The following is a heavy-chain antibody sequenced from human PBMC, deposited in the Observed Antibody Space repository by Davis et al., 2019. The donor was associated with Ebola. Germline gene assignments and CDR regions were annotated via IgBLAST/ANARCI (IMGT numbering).Heavy chain of an antibody. V-gene: IGHV3-23*03. D-gene: IGHD6-19*01. Sequence: PGGSLRLSCAASGFTFSTYAMNWVRQAPGEGLEWVSVIYDQSTAYADAVRGRFIISRDKSNNTLYLEMSSLRVDDTAVYYCATTQWLREFDNWGQGTLVTVSS. J-gene: IGHJ4*02. CDR1: GFTFSTYA. CDR2: IYDQST. CDR3: ATTQWLREFDN.